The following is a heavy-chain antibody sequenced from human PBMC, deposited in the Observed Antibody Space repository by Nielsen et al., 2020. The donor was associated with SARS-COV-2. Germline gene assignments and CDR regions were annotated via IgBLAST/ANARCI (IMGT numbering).Heavy chain of an antibody. CDR3: AKEKRGLFLGLYDL. V-gene: IGHV3-23*01. D-gene: IGHD3/OR15-3a*01. Sequence: GRSLRLSCAASGFTFSNDAMSWVRQAPGKGLEWVSFISGSGSDTYYADSVKGRFTISRDNSKITSYLQMRSLGAEDTAVYYCAKEKRGLFLGLYDLWGQGTLVTVFS. J-gene: IGHJ5*02. CDR2: ISGSGSDT. CDR1: GFTFSNDA.